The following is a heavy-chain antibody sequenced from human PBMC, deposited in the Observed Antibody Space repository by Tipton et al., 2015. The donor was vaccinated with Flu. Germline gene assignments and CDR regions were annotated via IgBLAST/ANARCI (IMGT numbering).Heavy chain of an antibody. J-gene: IGHJ2*01. CDR2: IHRSGNT. Sequence: TLSLTCSVSGDSIGSDYYWGWIRQPPGKGLEWIGNIHRSGNTYRNPSLKSRVTMSVDSSKNQFSLRLSSVTAADTAVYYCARRRYFDLWGRGTQVTVSS. V-gene: IGHV4-38-2*01. CDR3: ARRRYFDL. CDR1: GDSIGSDYY.